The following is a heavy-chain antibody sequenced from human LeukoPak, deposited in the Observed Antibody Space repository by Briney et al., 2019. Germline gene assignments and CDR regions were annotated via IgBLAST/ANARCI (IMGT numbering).Heavy chain of an antibody. V-gene: IGHV1-8*01. CDR2: MNPNSGNT. CDR3: ARGGTRAWFDP. D-gene: IGHD1-7*01. Sequence: QRLEWMGWMNPNSGNTGYAQKFQGRVTMTRNTSISTAYMELSSLRSEDTAVYYGARGGTRAWFDPWGQGTLVTVSS. J-gene: IGHJ5*02.